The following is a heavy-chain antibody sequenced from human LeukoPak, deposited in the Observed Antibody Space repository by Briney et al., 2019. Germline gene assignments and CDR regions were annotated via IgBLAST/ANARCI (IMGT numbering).Heavy chain of an antibody. J-gene: IGHJ6*03. Sequence: GGSLRLSCATSGFTFSNYGMHWVRQAPGKGLEWVSYISSSSSTIYYADSVKGRFTISRDNAKNSLYLQMNSLRAEDTAVYYCARDKQQHYYYYYMDVWGKGTTVTVSS. D-gene: IGHD6-13*01. CDR1: GFTFSNYG. CDR3: ARDKQQHYYYYYMDV. V-gene: IGHV3-48*01. CDR2: ISSSSSTI.